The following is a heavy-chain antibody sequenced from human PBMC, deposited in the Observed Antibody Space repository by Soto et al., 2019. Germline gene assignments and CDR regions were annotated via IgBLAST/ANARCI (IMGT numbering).Heavy chain of an antibody. Sequence: PGGSLRLSCAASGFTFSSYAMSWVRQAPGKGLEWVSGISGSGGSTYYADSVKGRFTISRDSSKNTLYLQMNSLRAEDTAVYYCAKDYDFWSGYYPARYFDYWGQGTLLTVSS. V-gene: IGHV3-23*01. J-gene: IGHJ4*02. D-gene: IGHD3-3*01. CDR2: ISGSGGST. CDR1: GFTFSSYA. CDR3: AKDYDFWSGYYPARYFDY.